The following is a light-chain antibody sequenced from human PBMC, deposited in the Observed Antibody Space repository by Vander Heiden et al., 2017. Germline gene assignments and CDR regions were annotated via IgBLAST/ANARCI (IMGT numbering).Light chain of an antibody. V-gene: IGKV6-21*01. CDR2: YAS. CDR3: HQSSSVPYS. J-gene: IGKJ2*01. Sequence: EIVLTQSPDFQSVAPQEKVTITCRASENIGRSLHWYQQKPGQSPKLLIKYASQSFSGVPARFSGSGSGTDFTLTINSLEAEDAATYYCHQSSSVPYSFGQGTKLDIK. CDR1: ENIGRS.